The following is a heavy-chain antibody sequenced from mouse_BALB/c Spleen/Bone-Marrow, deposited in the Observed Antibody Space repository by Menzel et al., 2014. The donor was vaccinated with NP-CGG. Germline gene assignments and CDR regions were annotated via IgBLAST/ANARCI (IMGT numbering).Heavy chain of an antibody. CDR3: AREATYAMDY. V-gene: IGHV14-3*02. CDR1: GFNIKDTY. J-gene: IGHJ4*01. Sequence: VQLQQSGAELVKPGASVKLSCTASGFNIKDTYMHWVKQRPEQDLEWIGRIDPANGNTKSDPKFQGKATITADTSSNTAYLQLSSLTSEDTAVYYCAREATYAMDYWGQGTSVTVSS. D-gene: IGHD3-2*02. CDR2: IDPANGNT.